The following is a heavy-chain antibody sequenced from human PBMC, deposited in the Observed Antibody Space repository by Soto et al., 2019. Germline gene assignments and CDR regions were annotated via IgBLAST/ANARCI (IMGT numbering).Heavy chain of an antibody. V-gene: IGHV3-33*01. CDR1: GFTFSSYG. CDR3: ARDRDEYYYDSSGYYDAFDI. D-gene: IGHD3-22*01. Sequence: TGGSLRLSCAASGFTFSSYGMHWVRQAPGKGLEWVAVIWYDGSNKYYADSVKGRFTISRDNSKNTLYLQMNSLRAEDTAVYYCARDRDEYYYDSSGYYDAFDIWGQGTVVTVSS. J-gene: IGHJ3*02. CDR2: IWYDGSNK.